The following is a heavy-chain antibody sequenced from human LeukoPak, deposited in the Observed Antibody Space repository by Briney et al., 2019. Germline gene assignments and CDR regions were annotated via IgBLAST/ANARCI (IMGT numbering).Heavy chain of an antibody. J-gene: IGHJ4*02. CDR3: ARDTSFDFSRDFDY. CDR1: GYTFTSFG. CDR2: ISAYNANT. D-gene: IGHD3-3*01. V-gene: IGHV1-18*01. Sequence: GASVNVSCKASGYTFTSFGISWVRQAPGQGLEWLGWISAYNANTKYAQKFQGRVTMTTDTSTSSAYMELRSLRSDDTAVYYCARDTSFDFSRDFDYWGQGTLVTVSS.